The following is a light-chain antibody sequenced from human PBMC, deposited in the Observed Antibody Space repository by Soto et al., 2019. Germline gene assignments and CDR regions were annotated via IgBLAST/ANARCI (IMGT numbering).Light chain of an antibody. J-gene: IGKJ5*01. CDR3: QQYSNWPT. CDR1: QSVSSY. CDR2: GAS. V-gene: IGKV3-15*01. Sequence: ETVLTQSPATLSLSPGERATLSCRASQSVSSYLAWYQQKPGQAPRLLIYGASTRATGIPARFSGSGSGTEFTLTISSLQSEDSALYYCQQYSNWPTFGQGTRLEIK.